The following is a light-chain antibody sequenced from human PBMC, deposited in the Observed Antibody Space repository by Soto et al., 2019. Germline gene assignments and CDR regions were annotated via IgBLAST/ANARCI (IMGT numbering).Light chain of an antibody. V-gene: IGKV1-12*01. CDR2: AAS. CDR1: QGISSW. Sequence: DIQMTQSPSSVSASVGDRVTITCRASQGISSWLAWYQHKPGKAPNLLIYAASILQTGVPSRFSGSGSGTDFTLTISHLQPEDFATYYCQQADSFPLTLGGGTKVEIK. J-gene: IGKJ4*01. CDR3: QQADSFPLT.